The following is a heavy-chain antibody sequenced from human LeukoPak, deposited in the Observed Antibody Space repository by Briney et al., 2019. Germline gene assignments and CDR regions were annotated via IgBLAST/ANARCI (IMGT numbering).Heavy chain of an antibody. J-gene: IGHJ4*02. CDR3: ARHTELGGDFDY. CDR1: GGSISSSSYY. D-gene: IGHD1-14*01. Sequence: ASETLSLTCTVSGGSISSSSYYWGWIRQPPGKGLEWIGSIYYSGSTNSNPSLKSRVTISADTSKNQVSLKLSSVTAADTAVYYCARHTELGGDFDYWGQGTLVTVSS. V-gene: IGHV4-39*01. CDR2: IYYSGST.